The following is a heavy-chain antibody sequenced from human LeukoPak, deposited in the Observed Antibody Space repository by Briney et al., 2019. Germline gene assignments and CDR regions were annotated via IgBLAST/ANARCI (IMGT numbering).Heavy chain of an antibody. CDR1: GGSISSYY. CDR2: IYTSGST. V-gene: IGHV4-4*07. D-gene: IGHD1-1*01. Sequence: SETLSLTCTVSGGSISSYYWSWIRQPAGKGLEWIGRIYTSGSTNYNPSPKSRVTMSVDTSKNQFSLKLSSVTAADTAVYYCARTTGTTSYYYYYMDVWGKGTTVTVSS. J-gene: IGHJ6*03. CDR3: ARTTGTTSYYYYYMDV.